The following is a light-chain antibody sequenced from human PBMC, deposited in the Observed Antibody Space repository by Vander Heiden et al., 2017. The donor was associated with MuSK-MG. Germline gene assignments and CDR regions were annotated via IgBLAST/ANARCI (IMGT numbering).Light chain of an antibody. CDR3: QQDNSCPRT. J-gene: IGKJ1*01. Sequence: EIVMTQSPATLPVSPGERATLSCRASQSVRANLAWYKQKPGQAPRLLIYGASTRATGIPARFSGSGSGTEFTLTISSLQSEDFAVYYCQQDNSCPRTFGQGTKVEIK. V-gene: IGKV3-15*01. CDR2: GAS. CDR1: QSVRAN.